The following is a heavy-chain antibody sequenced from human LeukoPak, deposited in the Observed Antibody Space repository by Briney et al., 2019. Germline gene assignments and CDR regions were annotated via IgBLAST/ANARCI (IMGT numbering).Heavy chain of an antibody. CDR3: ARGSTDTWIQLNWFDP. J-gene: IGHJ5*02. V-gene: IGHV4-4*02. CDR1: GGSISSSNW. CDR2: IYHSGST. Sequence: SETLSLTCAVSGGSISSSNWWSWVRQPPGKGLEWIGEIYHSGSTNYNPSLKSRVTISVDKSKNQFSLKLSSVTAADTAVYYCARGSTDTWIQLNWFDPRGQGTLVTVSS. D-gene: IGHD5-18*01.